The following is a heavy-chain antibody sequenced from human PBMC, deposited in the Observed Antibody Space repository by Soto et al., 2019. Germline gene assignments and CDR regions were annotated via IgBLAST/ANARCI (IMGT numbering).Heavy chain of an antibody. CDR1: GGSINIGGYS. Sequence: PSETLSLTFTVSGGSINIGGYSWTWIRQPPXKGPEWIGFTYHNRTTYYKTSIKTRVTIYVDRSKNKFYLKMNSANAADTAVYYCESGVNYYDSSGSSWFDTWGQGALVTVSS. CDR3: ESGVNYYDSSGSSWFDT. J-gene: IGHJ5*02. V-gene: IGHV4-30-2*01. CDR2: TYHNRTT. D-gene: IGHD3-22*01.